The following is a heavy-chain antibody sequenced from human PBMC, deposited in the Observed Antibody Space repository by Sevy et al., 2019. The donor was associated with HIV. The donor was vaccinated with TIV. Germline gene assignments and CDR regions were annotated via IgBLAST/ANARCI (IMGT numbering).Heavy chain of an antibody. V-gene: IGHV4-39*01. D-gene: IGHD3-9*01. J-gene: IGHJ4*02. Sequence: SETLSLTCTVSGGSISSSSYYWGWIRQPPGKGLEWIGSIYYSGSTYYHPSLKSRVTISVDTSKNQFSLKLSSVTAADTAVYYCASRGGILTGYIYYFDYWGQGTLVTVSS. CDR1: GGSISSSSYY. CDR3: ASRGGILTGYIYYFDY. CDR2: IYYSGST.